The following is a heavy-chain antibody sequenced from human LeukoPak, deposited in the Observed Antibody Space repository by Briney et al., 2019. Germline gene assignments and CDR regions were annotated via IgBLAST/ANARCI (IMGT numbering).Heavy chain of an antibody. CDR3: AELGITMIGGV. CDR1: GFTFSSYW. Sequence: GGSLRLSCAASGFTFSSYWMSWVRQAPGKGLEWVANIKQDGSEEYYVDSVKGRFTISRDNAKNSLYLQMNSLRAEDTAVYYCAELGITMIGGVWGKGTTVTISS. CDR2: IKQDGSEE. D-gene: IGHD3-10*02. J-gene: IGHJ6*04. V-gene: IGHV3-7*01.